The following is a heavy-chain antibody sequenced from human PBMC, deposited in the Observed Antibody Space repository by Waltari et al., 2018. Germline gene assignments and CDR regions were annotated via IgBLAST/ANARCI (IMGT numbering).Heavy chain of an antibody. J-gene: IGHJ3*02. D-gene: IGHD3-3*01. CDR2: IYYSGST. CDR3: ATERSTIFGNAFDI. Sequence: QLQLQESGPGLVKPSETLSLTCTVSGGSISSSSYYWGWIRQPPGKGLEWIGSIYYSGSTYYNPSLKSRVTISVDTSKNQFSLKLSSVTAADTAVYYCATERSTIFGNAFDIWGQGTMVTVSS. V-gene: IGHV4-39*07. CDR1: GGSISSSSYY.